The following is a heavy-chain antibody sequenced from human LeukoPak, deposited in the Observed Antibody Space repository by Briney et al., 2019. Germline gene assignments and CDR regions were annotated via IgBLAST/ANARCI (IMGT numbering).Heavy chain of an antibody. J-gene: IGHJ4*02. CDR1: EFTFTSSA. Sequence: SVKVSCKASEFTFTSSAMQWVRQARGQRLEWIGWIVVGSGNTNYAQKFQGRVTMTRDTSISTAYMELSRLRSDDTAVYYCARGHVAAAGSPKFDYWGQGTLVTVSS. CDR2: IVVGSGNT. CDR3: ARGHVAAAGSPKFDY. V-gene: IGHV1-58*02. D-gene: IGHD6-13*01.